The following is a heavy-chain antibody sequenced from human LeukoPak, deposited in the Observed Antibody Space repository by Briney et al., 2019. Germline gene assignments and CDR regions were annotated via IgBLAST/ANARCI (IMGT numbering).Heavy chain of an antibody. CDR3: ARDQDSSGWNWFDP. CDR1: GYTFTNYA. J-gene: IGHJ5*02. CDR2: INAGNGNT. V-gene: IGHV1-3*01. D-gene: IGHD6-19*01. Sequence: GASVKVSCKASGYTFTNYAIHWVRQAPGQRLEWMGWINAGNGNTKYSQKFQGRVTITRDTSASTAYMELSSLRSEDTAVYYCARDQDSSGWNWFDPWGQGTLVTVSS.